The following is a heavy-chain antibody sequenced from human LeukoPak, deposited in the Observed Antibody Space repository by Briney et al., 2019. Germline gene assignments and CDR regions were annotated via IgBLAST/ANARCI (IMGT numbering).Heavy chain of an antibody. CDR1: GLTFSSYR. CDR3: AREGSGVAGHFDY. J-gene: IGHJ4*02. Sequence: PGGSLRLSCAASGLTFSSYRMNWVRRAPGKGLEWVSSISSSSSYIYYADSVKGRFTISRDNAKNSLYLQMNSLRAEDTAVYYCAREGSGVAGHFDYWGQGTLVTVSS. CDR2: ISSSSSYI. V-gene: IGHV3-21*01. D-gene: IGHD6-19*01.